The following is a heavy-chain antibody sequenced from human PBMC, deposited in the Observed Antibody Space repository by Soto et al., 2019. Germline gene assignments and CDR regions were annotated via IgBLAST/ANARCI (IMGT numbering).Heavy chain of an antibody. V-gene: IGHV1-18*01. J-gene: IGHJ4*02. CDR3: ARATPGGYGPPTLDH. CDR1: GYTFTNYG. D-gene: IGHD5-18*01. Sequence: GASVKVSCKASGYTFTNYGVSWVRQAPGQGLEWMGWINTYNGNTNYAQKVQGRVTVTIDTSTNTFYLELRSLRYDDTAVYYCARATPGGYGPPTLDHWGQGPLVTVSS. CDR2: INTYNGNT.